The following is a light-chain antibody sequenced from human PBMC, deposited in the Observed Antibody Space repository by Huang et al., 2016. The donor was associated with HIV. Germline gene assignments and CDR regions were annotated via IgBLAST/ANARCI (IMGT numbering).Light chain of an antibody. V-gene: IGKV1-13*02. CDR2: GAS. Sequence: HLTQSPPSLSASVGDSVFISCRASQDIGTSLAWYQQRTGRAPKLLISGASTLHTGVPSRFSGDSAGTFFTLFITDRQPEDFATYYCQQLHAYPITFGQGTRLDIK. CDR1: QDIGTS. CDR3: QQLHAYPIT. J-gene: IGKJ5*01.